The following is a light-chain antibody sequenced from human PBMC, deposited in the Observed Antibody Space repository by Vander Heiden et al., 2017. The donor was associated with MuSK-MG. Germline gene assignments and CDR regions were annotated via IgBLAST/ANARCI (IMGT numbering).Light chain of an antibody. V-gene: IGKV1D-16*01. CDR2: GSF. CDR3: QHYNGFPVA. Sequence: DTQMTKPPSSLSASVGDRVTITCRASQPINIWLAWYQQKPGKAPKSLIYGSFTLQSGVPSRFSGSGSGTNFSLTISSLQPDDFATYYCQHYNGFPVAFGQGTRLEIK. CDR1: QPINIW. J-gene: IGKJ5*01.